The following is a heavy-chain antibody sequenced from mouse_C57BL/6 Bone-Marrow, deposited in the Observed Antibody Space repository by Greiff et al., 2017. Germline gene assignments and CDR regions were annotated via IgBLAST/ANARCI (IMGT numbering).Heavy chain of an antibody. J-gene: IGHJ1*03. Sequence: QVQLQQPGAELVKPGASVKMSCKASGYTFTSYWLTWVKQRPGQGLEWIGDIYPGSGSTNYNEKFKSKATLTVDTSSSTAYMQLSSLTSEDSAVYYCASRWDGSSLWSFDVWGTGTTVTVSS. CDR2: IYPGSGST. D-gene: IGHD1-1*01. V-gene: IGHV1-55*01. CDR3: ASRWDGSSLWSFDV. CDR1: GYTFTSYW.